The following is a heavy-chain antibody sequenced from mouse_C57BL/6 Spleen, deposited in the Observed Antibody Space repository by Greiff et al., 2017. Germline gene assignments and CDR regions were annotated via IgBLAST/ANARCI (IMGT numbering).Heavy chain of an antibody. D-gene: IGHD3-3*01. Sequence: QVTLKVSGPGILQPSQTLSLTCSFSGFSLSTSGMGVSWLRQPSGKGLEWLAHIYWDDDKRYNPSLKSRLTISKDTTRNHVFLKSTSVDDSETAKYYRAGSRGYYCDYWGQGTTLTVSS. CDR1: GFSLSTSGMG. CDR3: AGSRGYYCDY. CDR2: IYWDDDK. V-gene: IGHV8-12*01. J-gene: IGHJ2*01.